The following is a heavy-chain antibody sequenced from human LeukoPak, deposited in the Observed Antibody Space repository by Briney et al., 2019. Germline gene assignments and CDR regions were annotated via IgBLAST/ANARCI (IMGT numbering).Heavy chain of an antibody. V-gene: IGHV3-11*04. Sequence: GGSLRLSCAASGFTFSNAWMSWVRQAPGKGLEWVSYISSSGSTIYYADSVKGRFTISRDNAKNSLYLQMNSLRAEDTAVYYCARVTDTAMVRSFDYWGQGTLVTVSS. J-gene: IGHJ4*02. CDR3: ARVTDTAMVRSFDY. CDR2: ISSSGSTI. CDR1: GFTFSNAW. D-gene: IGHD5-18*01.